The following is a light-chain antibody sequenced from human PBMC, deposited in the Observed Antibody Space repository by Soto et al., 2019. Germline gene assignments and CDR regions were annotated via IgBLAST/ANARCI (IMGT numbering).Light chain of an antibody. CDR3: SSYTISNTLPFV. Sequence: QSALPQPASVSWSPGQSITISCTGTRRDVGGYNYVSWYQQYPGKSPKLLIYEVTHRPSGVSNRFSGSKSGNTASLTISGLQAEDEADYYCSSYTISNTLPFVFGTGTKVTVL. CDR1: RRDVGGYNY. V-gene: IGLV2-14*01. J-gene: IGLJ1*01. CDR2: EVT.